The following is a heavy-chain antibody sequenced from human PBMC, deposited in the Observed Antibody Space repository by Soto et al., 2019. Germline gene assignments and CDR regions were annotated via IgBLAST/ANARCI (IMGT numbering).Heavy chain of an antibody. CDR2: ISGSGGST. CDR1: GFTFSSYA. V-gene: IGHV3-23*01. Sequence: AGGSLRLSCAASGFTFSSYAMSWVRQAPGKGLEWVSAISGSGGSTYYADSVKGRFTISRDNSKNTLYLQMNSLRAEDTAVYYCAKDDCSSTSCYFWFDPWGQGTLVT. CDR3: AKDDCSSTSCYFWFDP. J-gene: IGHJ5*02. D-gene: IGHD2-2*01.